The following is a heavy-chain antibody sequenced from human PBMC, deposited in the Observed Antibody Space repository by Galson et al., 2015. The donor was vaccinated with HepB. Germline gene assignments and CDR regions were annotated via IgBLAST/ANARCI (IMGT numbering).Heavy chain of an antibody. J-gene: IGHJ4*02. CDR1: GFTFSSYG. D-gene: IGHD3-22*01. Sequence: SLRLSCAASGFTFSSYGMHWVRKAPGKGLEWVAVIWYDGSNKYYADSVKGRFTISRDNSKNTLYLQMNSLRAEDTAVYYCARDRSYYDSSALDYWGQGTLVTVSS. CDR2: IWYDGSNK. CDR3: ARDRSYYDSSALDY. V-gene: IGHV3-33*01.